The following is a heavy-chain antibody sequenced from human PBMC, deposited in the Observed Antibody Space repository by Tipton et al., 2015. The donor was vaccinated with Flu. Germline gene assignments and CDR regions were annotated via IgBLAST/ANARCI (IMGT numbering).Heavy chain of an antibody. CDR1: GSSLSYSW. Sequence: GSLRLSCAASGSSLSYSWVHWVRQAPGKGLVWVSQVSPDGSATAYADSVKGRFTISRDDARNSLYLQMNSLRAEDTAVYHCARFAGGPWGQGTLVTVSS. V-gene: IGHV3-74*01. J-gene: IGHJ5*02. D-gene: IGHD3-16*01. CDR2: VSPDGSAT. CDR3: ARFAGGP.